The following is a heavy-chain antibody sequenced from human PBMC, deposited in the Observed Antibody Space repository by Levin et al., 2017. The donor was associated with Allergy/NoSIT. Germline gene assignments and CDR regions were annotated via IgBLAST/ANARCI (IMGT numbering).Heavy chain of an antibody. V-gene: IGHV3-7*01. Sequence: GGSLRLSCAASGFTFSSYWMSWVRQAPGKGLEWVANIKQDGSEKYYVDSVKGRFTISRDNAKNSLYLQMNSLRAEDTAVYYCASIAVAGTTMVDYWGQGTLVTVSS. CDR2: IKQDGSEK. CDR1: GFTFSSYW. D-gene: IGHD6-19*01. CDR3: ASIAVAGTTMVDY. J-gene: IGHJ4*02.